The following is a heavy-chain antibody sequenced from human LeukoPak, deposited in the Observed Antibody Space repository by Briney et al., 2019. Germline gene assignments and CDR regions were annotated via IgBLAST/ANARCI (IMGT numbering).Heavy chain of an antibody. CDR2: IYYSGNT. V-gene: IGHV4-59*01. D-gene: IGHD4/OR15-4a*01. J-gene: IGHJ4*01. CDR3: ARIVAYDYGYIDY. CDR1: GGSISGYY. Sequence: SETLSLTCTVSGGSISGYYWSWIRQPPGKGLEWIGYIYYSGNTNYNPSPKSRVTISVDTSKNQFSLKLSSVTAADTAVYYCARIVAYDYGYIDYWGHGTLVTVSS.